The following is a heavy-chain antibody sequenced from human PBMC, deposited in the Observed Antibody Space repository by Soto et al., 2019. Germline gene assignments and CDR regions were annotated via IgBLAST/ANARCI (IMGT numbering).Heavy chain of an antibody. V-gene: IGHV1-18*01. J-gene: IGHJ4*02. CDR2: ISAYNGNT. D-gene: IGHD6-19*01. CDR3: ARDLAVGLVDY. CDR1: GYTFTSYG. Sequence: QVQLVQTRAEVKKPGASVKVSCKASGYTFTSYGISWVRQAPGQGLEWMGWISAYNGNTKSAQKLQGRVTMTTDTSTITAYMELRSLRSDDTAVYYCARDLAVGLVDYWGQGTLVTVSS.